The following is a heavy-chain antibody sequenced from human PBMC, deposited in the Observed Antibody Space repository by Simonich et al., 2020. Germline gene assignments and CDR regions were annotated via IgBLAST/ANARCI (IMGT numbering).Heavy chain of an antibody. V-gene: IGHV3-33*01. D-gene: IGHD6-13*01. CDR2: IWYDGSNK. J-gene: IGHJ5*02. CDR3: ARAYSSSWYNWFDP. Sequence: QVQLVESGGGVVQPGRSLRLSCAASGFTFSSYGMHWVRQAPGKGLEWGEVIWYDGSNKYYAESVKGRLTISRDNSKNTLYLQMNSLRAEDTAVYYCARAYSSSWYNWFDPWGQGTLVTVSS. CDR1: GFTFSSYG.